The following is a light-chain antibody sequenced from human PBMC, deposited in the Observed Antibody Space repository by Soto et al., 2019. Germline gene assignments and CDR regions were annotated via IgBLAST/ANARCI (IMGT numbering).Light chain of an antibody. J-gene: IGKJ1*01. CDR2: AAR. CDR3: LQDYDYPRT. Sequence: AIQMTQSPPSLSASVGDRVTITCRASQGIRNDLGWFQQRPGKAPQLLIYAARSLHSGVPSRFSGSGYGTDFTLTISSLQPEDIATYYCLQDYDYPRTFGQGTKVEIK. V-gene: IGKV1-6*01. CDR1: QGIRND.